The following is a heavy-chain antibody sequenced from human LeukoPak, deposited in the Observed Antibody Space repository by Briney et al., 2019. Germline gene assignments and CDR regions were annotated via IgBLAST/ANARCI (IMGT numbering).Heavy chain of an antibody. CDR1: GFTFDDYG. Sequence: GGSLRLSCAASGFTFDDYGMSWVRQAPGKGPEWVSGINWNGGSTGYADSVKGRFTISRDNAKNSLYLQMNSLRAEDTALYHCARGGYGDYAFDIWGQGTMVTVSS. CDR3: ARGGYGDYAFDI. D-gene: IGHD4-17*01. J-gene: IGHJ3*02. V-gene: IGHV3-20*01. CDR2: INWNGGST.